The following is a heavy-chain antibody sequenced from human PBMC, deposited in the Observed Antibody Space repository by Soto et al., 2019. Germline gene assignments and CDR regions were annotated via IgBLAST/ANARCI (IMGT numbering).Heavy chain of an antibody. Sequence: ASVKVSCKASGYTFTSYAMHWVRQAPGQRLEWMGWINAGNGNTKYSQKFQGRVTITRDTSANTAYMELSSLRSEDTAVYYCATRVYAKDIVVVPASFRQFGPEYYFDYWGQGTLVTVSS. CDR3: ATRVYAKDIVVVPASFRQFGPEYYFDY. J-gene: IGHJ4*02. V-gene: IGHV1-3*01. D-gene: IGHD2-2*01. CDR1: GYTFTSYA. CDR2: INAGNGNT.